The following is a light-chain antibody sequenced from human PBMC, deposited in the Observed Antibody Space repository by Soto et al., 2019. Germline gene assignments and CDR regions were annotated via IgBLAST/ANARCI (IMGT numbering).Light chain of an antibody. CDR1: SSNIGNNY. CDR3: GTWDSSLSAGNVV. V-gene: IGLV1-51*01. Sequence: QSVLTQPPSVSAAPGQKVTISCSGSSSNIGNNYVSWYQQLPGTAPKLLIYDNNKRPSGIPDRFSGSKSGTSATLGITGLQTGDEADYYCGTWDSSLSAGNVVFGGGTQLPS. CDR2: DNN. J-gene: IGLJ2*01.